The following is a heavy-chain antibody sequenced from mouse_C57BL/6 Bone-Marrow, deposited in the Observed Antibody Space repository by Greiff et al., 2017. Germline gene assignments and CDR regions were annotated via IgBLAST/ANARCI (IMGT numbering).Heavy chain of an antibody. J-gene: IGHJ2*01. Sequence: QVQLQQPGAELVKPGASVKLSCKASGYTFTSYWMQWVKQRPGQGLEWIGEIDPSDSYTNYNQKFKGKATLTVDTSSSTAYMPLSSLTSEDSAVYYCARFYYYGSSRDYWGQGTTLTVSS. CDR2: IDPSDSYT. CDR3: ARFYYYGSSRDY. D-gene: IGHD1-1*01. CDR1: GYTFTSYW. V-gene: IGHV1-50*01.